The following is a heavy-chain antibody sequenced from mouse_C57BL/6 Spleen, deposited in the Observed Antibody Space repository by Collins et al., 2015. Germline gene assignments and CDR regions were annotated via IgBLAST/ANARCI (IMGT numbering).Heavy chain of an antibody. V-gene: IGHV3-2*02. D-gene: IGHD2-3*01. CDR2: ISYSGST. Sequence: DVQLQESGPGLVKPSQSLSLTCTVTGYSITSDYAWNWIRQFPGNKLEWMGYISYSGSTSYNPSLKSRISITRDTSKNQFFLQLNSVTTEDTATYYCARSRGDGYYYFDYWGQGTTLTVSS. CDR1: GYSITSDYA. CDR3: ARSRGDGYYYFDY. J-gene: IGHJ2*01.